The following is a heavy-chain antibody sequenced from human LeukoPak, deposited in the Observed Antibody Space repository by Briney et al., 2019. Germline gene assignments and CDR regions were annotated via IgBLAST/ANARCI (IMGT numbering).Heavy chain of an antibody. J-gene: IGHJ4*02. CDR2: IFYSGST. D-gene: IGHD3-22*01. V-gene: IGHV4-39*07. CDR3: ARESSSYLAFDF. Sequence: SETLSLTCTASGGSISSPSYYWGWIRQPPGKGLEWIGSIFYSGSTYYNPSLKSRVTISVDTSKNHFSLKLSSVTAADTAVYYCARESSSYLAFDFWGQGTLVTVSS. CDR1: GGSISSPSYY.